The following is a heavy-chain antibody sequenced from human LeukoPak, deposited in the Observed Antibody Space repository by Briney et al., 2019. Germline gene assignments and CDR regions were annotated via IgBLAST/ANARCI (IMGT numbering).Heavy chain of an antibody. Sequence: GASVKVSCKVSGDTLTELAMHWVRQAPGKGLEWMGTLDPNNGETIYAQKLQGRVTMTEDTSTDTAYMELSSLRSEDTAVYYCATRGVGYYDSSVYFWTDYWGQGTLVTVSS. CDR3: ATRGVGYYDSSVYFWTDY. CDR2: LDPNNGET. D-gene: IGHD3-22*01. CDR1: GDTLTELA. V-gene: IGHV1-24*01. J-gene: IGHJ4*02.